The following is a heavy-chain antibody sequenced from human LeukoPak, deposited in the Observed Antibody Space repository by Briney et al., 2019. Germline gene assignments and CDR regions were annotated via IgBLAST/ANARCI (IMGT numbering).Heavy chain of an antibody. J-gene: IGHJ5*02. D-gene: IGHD6-13*01. CDR1: GYTFTDYY. V-gene: IGHV1-2*02. Sequence: ASVTVSCKAPGYTFTDYYMHWVRQAPGQGLEWMGWIHPNSGGTNYGQKFQGRVTMTRDTSISIGYMELSRLIAYMELSGLTSDDTAVYYCARSPRGIAAAGRFDPWGQGTLVTVSS. CDR3: ARSPRGIAAAGRFDP. CDR2: IHPNSGGT.